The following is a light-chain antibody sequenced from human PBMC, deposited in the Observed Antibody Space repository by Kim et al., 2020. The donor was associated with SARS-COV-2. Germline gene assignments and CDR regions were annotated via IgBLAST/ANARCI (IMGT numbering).Light chain of an antibody. J-gene: IGKJ2*01. CDR2: RVS. Sequence: DLVLTQTQLSSPVALGQPAPISCTSSRSLQHRNGNTYLSWLHQRPGQPPRLLMHRVSIRFSGVADRFSGSGAGTDFTLKISRMEAEDVGVYCCMQTTDLPHTFGQGSKLEI. CDR1: RSLQHRNGNTY. CDR3: MQTTDLPHT. V-gene: IGKV2-24*01.